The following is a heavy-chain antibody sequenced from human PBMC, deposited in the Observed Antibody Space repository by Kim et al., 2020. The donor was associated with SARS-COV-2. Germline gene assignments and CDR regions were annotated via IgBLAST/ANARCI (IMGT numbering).Heavy chain of an antibody. Sequence: SETLSLTCTVSGASISSYYWSWIRQPPGKGLEWIGYINYSGCTNYNAPLKSRVTIAVDTSKEQVSLKVTSVTAADTDVYYCANGPYSGYDSFSAFEIWVQGTMVTV. CDR3: ANGPYSGYDSFSAFEI. CDR1: GASISSYY. J-gene: IGHJ3*02. D-gene: IGHD5-12*01. CDR2: INYSGCT. V-gene: IGHV4-59*01.